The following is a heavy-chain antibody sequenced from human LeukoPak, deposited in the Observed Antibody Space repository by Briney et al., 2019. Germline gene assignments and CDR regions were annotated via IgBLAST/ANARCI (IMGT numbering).Heavy chain of an antibody. CDR2: INPSGGST. V-gene: IGHV1-46*01. CDR1: GYTFTSYY. D-gene: IGHD3-22*01. Sequence: ASVKVSCKASGYTFTSYYMHWVRQAPGQGLEWVGIINPSGGSTSYAQKFQGRVTMTRDTSTSTVYMELSSLRSEDTAVYYRASLLSSGYYSDAFDIWGQGTMVTISS. CDR3: ASLLSSGYYSDAFDI. J-gene: IGHJ3*02.